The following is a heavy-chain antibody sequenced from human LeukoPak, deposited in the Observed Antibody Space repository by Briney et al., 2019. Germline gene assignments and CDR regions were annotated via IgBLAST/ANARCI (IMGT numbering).Heavy chain of an antibody. CDR2: IIPILGIA. D-gene: IGHD6-19*01. J-gene: IGHJ4*02. CDR1: GGTFSSYT. V-gene: IGHV1-69*04. CDR3: ARESKQWLNFDY. Sequence: SVKVSCKASGGTFSSYTISWVRQAPGQGLEWMGRIIPILGIANYAQKFQGRVTITADKSTSTAYMELSSLRSEDTAVYYCARESKQWLNFDYWGQGTLVTVSS.